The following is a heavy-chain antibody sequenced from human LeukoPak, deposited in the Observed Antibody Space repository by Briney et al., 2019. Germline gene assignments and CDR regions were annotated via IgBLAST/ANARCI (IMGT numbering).Heavy chain of an antibody. D-gene: IGHD2-2*01. CDR1: GGSISSSNYY. Sequence: SETLSLTCTVSGGSISSSNYYWDWIRQPPGKGLEWIANVHYSGSAYYNPSLKSRVTMSVDTSKNQVSLKLSSVTAADTAVYYCARSDCSSSSCNYFYGMDVWGQGTTVTVSS. CDR2: VHYSGSA. CDR3: ARSDCSSSSCNYFYGMDV. J-gene: IGHJ6*02. V-gene: IGHV4-39*01.